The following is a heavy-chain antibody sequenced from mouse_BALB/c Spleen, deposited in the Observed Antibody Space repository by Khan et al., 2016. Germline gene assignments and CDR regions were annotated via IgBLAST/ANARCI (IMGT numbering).Heavy chain of an antibody. CDR2: LHYTGST. CDR1: GYSIPSHYS. Sequence: EVQLQETGPDLVKPSQSLSLTCTVTGYSIPSHYSWHWIRHFPGHKLEWMGYLHYTGSTNYNPSLKSRISITRDPSKNQFFLQLNSVSPEVRATYYCASGTSGYSYYLDYLGQGTTLTVSS. D-gene: IGHD3-1*01. V-gene: IGHV3-1*02. J-gene: IGHJ2*01. CDR3: ASGTSGYSYYLDY.